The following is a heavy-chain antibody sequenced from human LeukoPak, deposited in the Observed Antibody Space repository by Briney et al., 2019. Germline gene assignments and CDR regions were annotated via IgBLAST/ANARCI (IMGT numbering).Heavy chain of an antibody. CDR1: GGTFSSYA. V-gene: IGHV1-69*01. J-gene: IGHJ4*02. Sequence: SVKVSCKASGGTFSSYAISWVRQAPGQGLEWMGGIIPIFGTANYAQKFQGRVTITADESASTAYMELSSLGSEDTAVYYCARDSRAVAGLFDYWGQGTLVTVSS. D-gene: IGHD6-19*01. CDR2: IIPIFGTA. CDR3: ARDSRAVAGLFDY.